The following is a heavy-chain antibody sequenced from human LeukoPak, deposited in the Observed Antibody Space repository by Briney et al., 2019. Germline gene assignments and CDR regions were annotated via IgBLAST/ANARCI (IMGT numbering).Heavy chain of an antibody. J-gene: IGHJ4*02. CDR1: GYSIKSGYS. CDR3: AVGTSYYGSEPDY. CDR2: IYHSGSS. D-gene: IGHD3-10*01. Sequence: ASETLSLTCTVSGYSIKSGYSWGWIRQPPGKGLEWIGNIYHSGSSFYMSSLKSRLTISVDTSKNQFSLKLISVTAADTAVYFCAVGTSYYGSEPDYWGQGTLITVSS. V-gene: IGHV4-38-2*02.